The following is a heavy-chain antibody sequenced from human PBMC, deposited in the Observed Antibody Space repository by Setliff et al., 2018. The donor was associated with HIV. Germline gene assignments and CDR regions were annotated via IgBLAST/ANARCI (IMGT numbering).Heavy chain of an antibody. D-gene: IGHD3-22*01. CDR2: INPNSGGT. Sequence: ASVKVSCKASGYTFTGYYMHWVRQAPGQGLEWMGWINPNSGGTNYAQKFQGRVTMTRDTSISTAYMELSRLRSDDTAVYYCARDPPYDSSGYYLGLDYYFDHWGQGTLVTVSS. CDR1: GYTFTGYY. CDR3: ARDPPYDSSGYYLGLDYYFDH. J-gene: IGHJ4*02. V-gene: IGHV1-2*02.